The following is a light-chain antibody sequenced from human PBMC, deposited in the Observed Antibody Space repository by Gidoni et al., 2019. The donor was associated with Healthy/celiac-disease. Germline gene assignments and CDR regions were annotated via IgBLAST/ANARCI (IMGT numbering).Light chain of an antibody. CDR1: SSDVGIYYL. J-gene: IGLJ2*01. Sequence: QSALTQPASVSGSPGQSITISCTGPSSDVGIYYLVSWYQQHPGKAPKLIIYEGSKRPSGVSNRFSGSKSGNTASLTISGLQAEDEADYYCCSYAGNYVVFGGGTKLTVL. CDR2: EGS. CDR3: CSYAGNYVV. V-gene: IGLV2-23*01.